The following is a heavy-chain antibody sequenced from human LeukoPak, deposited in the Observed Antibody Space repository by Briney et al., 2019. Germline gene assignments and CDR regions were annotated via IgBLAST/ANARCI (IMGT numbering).Heavy chain of an antibody. CDR2: INPNSGGT. V-gene: IGHV1-2*02. J-gene: IGHJ4*02. Sequence: ASVKVSCKASGYTFTGYYMHWVRQAPGQGLEWMGWINPNSGGTNYAQKFQGRVTMTRDTSISTAYMELSRLRSDDTAVYYCARLLAYCGGDCYSGFDYWGQGTLVTVSS. CDR1: GYTFTGYY. D-gene: IGHD2-21*02. CDR3: ARLLAYCGGDCYSGFDY.